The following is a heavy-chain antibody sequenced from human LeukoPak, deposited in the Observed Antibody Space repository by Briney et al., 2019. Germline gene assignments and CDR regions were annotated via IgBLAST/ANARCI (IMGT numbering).Heavy chain of an antibody. CDR1: GFTFSGSA. J-gene: IGHJ4*02. D-gene: IGHD7-27*01. Sequence: GGSLRLSCAVSGFTFSGSAIHWVRQASGKGLEWVGRIRSKANSYATGYGASVKGRFTISRDDSSNTVYLQMSSLKTEDTAIYFCTRSFNWGSDYWGQGTLVTVSS. CDR3: TRSFNWGSDY. CDR2: IRSKANSYAT. V-gene: IGHV3-73*01.